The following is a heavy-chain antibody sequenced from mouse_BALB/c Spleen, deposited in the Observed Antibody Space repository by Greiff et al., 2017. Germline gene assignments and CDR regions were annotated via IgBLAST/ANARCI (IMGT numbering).Heavy chain of an antibody. CDR3: TRGDYRGSWFAC. CDR2: INPSNGGT. CDR1: GYTFTSYY. V-gene: IGHV1S81*02. D-gene: IGHD2-12*01. Sequence: VQLQQSGAELVKPGASVKLSCKASGYTFTSYYMYWVKQRPGQGLEWIGEINPSNGGTNFNEKFKSKATLTVDKSSSTAYMQLSSLTYEDSAVYYCTRGDYRGSWFACWGKGTLVTVSA. J-gene: IGHJ3*01.